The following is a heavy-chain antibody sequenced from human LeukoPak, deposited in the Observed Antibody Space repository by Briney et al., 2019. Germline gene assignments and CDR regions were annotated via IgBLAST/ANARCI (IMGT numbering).Heavy chain of an antibody. CDR1: GFTFSNYW. CDR3: ASGRQLGY. D-gene: IGHD6-13*01. CDR2: IKEDGSEK. J-gene: IGHJ4*02. V-gene: IGHV3-7*01. Sequence: GGSLRLSCAASGFTFSNYWMSWVRQAPGKGLEWVANIKEDGSEKYYVDSVKGRFTISKDNARNSLYLQMSSLRAEDTAVYYCASGRQLGYWGQGILVTVSS.